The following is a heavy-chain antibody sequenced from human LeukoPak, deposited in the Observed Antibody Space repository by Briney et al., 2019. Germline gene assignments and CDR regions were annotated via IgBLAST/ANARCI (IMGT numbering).Heavy chain of an antibody. CDR2: INHSGST. CDR3: ARGTRAWHYYYGMDV. Sequence: SETLALTCAVYGVSFSGYYWSWIRQPPGKGLEWIGEINHSGSTNYNLSLKSRVTISVDTSKNQFSLKLSSVTAADTAVYYCARGTRAWHYYYGMDVWGQGTTVTVSS. V-gene: IGHV4-34*01. J-gene: IGHJ6*02. CDR1: GVSFSGYY. D-gene: IGHD3-10*01.